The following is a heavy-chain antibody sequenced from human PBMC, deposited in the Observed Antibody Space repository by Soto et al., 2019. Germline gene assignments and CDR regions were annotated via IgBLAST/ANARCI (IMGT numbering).Heavy chain of an antibody. Sequence: PAGSLRLSSVASGFPFSYTWMSWGLPAPGEGLEWVARIKSETDGGTTDYGAPVEGRFTVSRDDSKNTVFLQMNYLKTEDTAVYYFTTYDYIWENERYRWDYWGQGTLVT. J-gene: IGHJ4*02. CDR3: TTYDYIWENERYRWDY. V-gene: IGHV3-15*01. D-gene: IGHD3-16*01. CDR2: IKSETDGGTT. CDR1: GFPFSYTW.